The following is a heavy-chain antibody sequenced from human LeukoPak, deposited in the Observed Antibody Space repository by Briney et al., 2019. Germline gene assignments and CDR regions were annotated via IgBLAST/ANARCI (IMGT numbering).Heavy chain of an antibody. J-gene: IGHJ4*02. CDR1: GYTFTSYG. CDR3: AREGKIEAAAPFDY. V-gene: IGHV1-46*01. D-gene: IGHD6-13*01. CDR2: INPSGGAT. Sequence: ASVKVSCKASGYTFTSYGISWVRQAPGQGLEWMGIINPSGGATTYAQKFQGRVTMTRDTSTSTFYMEVSSLRSEDTAVYYCAREGKIEAAAPFDYWGQGTLVTVSS.